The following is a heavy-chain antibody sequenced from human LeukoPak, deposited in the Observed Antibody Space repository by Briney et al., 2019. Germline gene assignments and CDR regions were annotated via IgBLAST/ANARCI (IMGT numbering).Heavy chain of an antibody. Sequence: GGSLRLSCAASGFTFSSYAMSWVRQAPGKGLEWVSAISGSGGSTYYADSVKGRFTISRDNSKNTLYLQMNSLRAGDTAVYYCAKVSGYYYDSSGYYIDYWGQGTLVTVSS. CDR3: AKVSGYYYDSSGYYIDY. D-gene: IGHD3-22*01. CDR1: GFTFSSYA. V-gene: IGHV3-23*01. CDR2: ISGSGGST. J-gene: IGHJ4*02.